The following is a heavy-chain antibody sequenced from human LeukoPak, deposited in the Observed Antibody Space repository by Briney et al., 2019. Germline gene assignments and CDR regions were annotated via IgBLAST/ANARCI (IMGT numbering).Heavy chain of an antibody. CDR1: GYTFTSYA. Sequence: GASVKVSCKASGYTFTSYAMHWVRQAPGQRLEWMGWINAGNGNTKYSQKFQGRVTITRDTSASTAYMELSSLRSEDTAVYYCARGPPSRYSGSSFDYWGQGTLVTVSS. V-gene: IGHV1-3*01. J-gene: IGHJ4*02. CDR3: ARGPPSRYSGSSFDY. CDR2: INAGNGNT. D-gene: IGHD1-26*01.